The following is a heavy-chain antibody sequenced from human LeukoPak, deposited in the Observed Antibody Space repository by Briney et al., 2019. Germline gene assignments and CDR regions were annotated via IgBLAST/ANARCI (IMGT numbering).Heavy chain of an antibody. J-gene: IGHJ3*02. V-gene: IGHV4-59*12. CDR3: ARYDPGYCGGDCYSDAFDI. CDR1: GGSISSYY. D-gene: IGHD2-21*02. Sequence: SETLSLTCTVSGGSISSYYWSWIRQPPGKGLEWIGYIYYSGSTNYNPSLKSRVTISVDTSKNQFSLKLSSVTAADTAVYYCARYDPGYCGGDCYSDAFDIWGQGTMVTVSS. CDR2: IYYSGST.